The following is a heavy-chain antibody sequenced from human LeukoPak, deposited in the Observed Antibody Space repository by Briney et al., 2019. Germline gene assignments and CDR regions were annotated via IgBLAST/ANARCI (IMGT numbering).Heavy chain of an antibody. D-gene: IGHD5-24*01. V-gene: IGHV1-46*01. Sequence: ASVKVSCKTSGYTFTNYYIHWVRQAPGQGLEWMGLINPGGDNTDYAQNFQGRVTMTRDTSTSTVYMGLSSLRSEDTAVYYCARIRDGYNDAYDIWGQGTMVTVSS. CDR2: INPGGDNT. J-gene: IGHJ3*02. CDR1: GYTFTNYY. CDR3: ARIRDGYNDAYDI.